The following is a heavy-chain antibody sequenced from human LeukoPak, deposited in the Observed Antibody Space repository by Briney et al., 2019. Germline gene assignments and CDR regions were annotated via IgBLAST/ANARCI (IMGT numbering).Heavy chain of an antibody. CDR1: GFTFDEHA. V-gene: IGHV3-9*01. J-gene: IGHJ6*03. CDR3: VKGHCSSSSCFPNYYYYMDV. D-gene: IGHD2-15*01. Sequence: HPGRSLRLSCAGSGFTFDEHAMHWVRQAPGKGLEWVSGISWNSGSIAYADSVKGRFTISRANAKNLLFLQMSSLRAADTALYYCVKGHCSSSSCFPNYYYYMDVWGTGTTVTVSS. CDR2: ISWNSGSI.